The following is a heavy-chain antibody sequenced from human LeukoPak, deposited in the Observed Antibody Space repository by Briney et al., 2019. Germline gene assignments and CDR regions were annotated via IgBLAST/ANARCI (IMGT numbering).Heavy chain of an antibody. CDR3: ARQPSSGYFAFDY. CDR2: INHSGST. CDR1: GGSFSGYY. Sequence: SETLSLTCAVYGGSFSGYYWSWIRQPPGKGLEWIGEINHSGSTNYNPSLKSRVTISVDTSKNQFSLKLSSVTAADTAVYYCARQPSSGYFAFDYWGQGTLVTVSS. J-gene: IGHJ4*02. V-gene: IGHV4-34*01. D-gene: IGHD3-22*01.